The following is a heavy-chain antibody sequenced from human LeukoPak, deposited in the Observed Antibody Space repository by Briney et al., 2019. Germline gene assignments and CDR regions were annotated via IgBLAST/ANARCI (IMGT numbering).Heavy chain of an antibody. CDR1: GDSISSGGYY. J-gene: IGHJ6*02. CDR2: INHSGST. V-gene: IGHV4-39*07. CDR3: ARGSDYYYYGMDV. Sequence: SQTLSLTCIVSGDSISSGGYYWRWIRQPPGKGLEWIGEINHSGSTNYNPSLKSRVTISVDTSKNQFSLKLSSVTAADTAVYYCARGSDYYYYGMDVWGQGTTVTVSS.